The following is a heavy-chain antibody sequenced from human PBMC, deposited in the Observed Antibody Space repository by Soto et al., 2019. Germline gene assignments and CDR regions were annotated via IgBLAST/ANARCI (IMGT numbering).Heavy chain of an antibody. CDR1: GYNFTNYW. V-gene: IGHV5-51*01. D-gene: IGHD1-26*01. J-gene: IGHJ6*02. Sequence: GESLKISCKGSGYNFTNYWIGWVRQMPGKGLEWMGIIYPGDSDTRYSPSFQGQVTISADKSISAAYLQWSSLKASDTAMYYCARPEGATALFYYGMDVWGQGTTVTVYS. CDR2: IYPGDSDT. CDR3: ARPEGATALFYYGMDV.